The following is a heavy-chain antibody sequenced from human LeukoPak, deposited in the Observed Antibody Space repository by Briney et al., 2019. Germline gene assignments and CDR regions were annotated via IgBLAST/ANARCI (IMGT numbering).Heavy chain of an antibody. D-gene: IGHD3-10*01. Sequence: SVKVSCKASGGTFSSYAISWVRQAPGQGLEWMGGIIPIFGTANYAQKFQGRVTITADESTSTAYMELSSLRSEDTVVYYCARGAFMVRRNHYYGMDVWGKGTTVTVSS. CDR2: IIPIFGTA. CDR1: GGTFSSYA. J-gene: IGHJ6*04. CDR3: ARGAFMVRRNHYYGMDV. V-gene: IGHV1-69*13.